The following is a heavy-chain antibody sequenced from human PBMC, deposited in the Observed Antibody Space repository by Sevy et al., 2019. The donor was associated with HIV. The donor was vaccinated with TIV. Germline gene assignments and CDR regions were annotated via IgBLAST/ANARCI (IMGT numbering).Heavy chain of an antibody. CDR2: IRYDGSNE. D-gene: IGHD2-8*02. Sequence: QLGGSLRLSCAASGFTFSNHGMHWVRQAPGKGLEWVAFIRYDGSNEYYGDSVKGRFTISRDNSKDTLYLQMNSLRPEDTAVYFCAKDRKVLLVVYAIPFDVFDIWGHGTMVTVSS. CDR3: AKDRKVLLVVYAIPFDVFDI. CDR1: GFTFSNHG. J-gene: IGHJ3*02. V-gene: IGHV3-30*02.